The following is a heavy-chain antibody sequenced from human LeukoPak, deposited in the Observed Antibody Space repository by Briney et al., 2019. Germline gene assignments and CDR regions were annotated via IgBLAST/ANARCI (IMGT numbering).Heavy chain of an antibody. CDR1: GGTFSSYA. Sequence: SVTVSCTASGGTFSSYAISWVRQAPGQGLEWMGRIIPILGIANYAQKFQGRVTITADKSTSTAYMELSSLRSEDTAVYYCARAGLYSSLFDYWGQGTLVTVSS. J-gene: IGHJ4*02. V-gene: IGHV1-69*04. D-gene: IGHD6-19*01. CDR2: IIPILGIA. CDR3: ARAGLYSSLFDY.